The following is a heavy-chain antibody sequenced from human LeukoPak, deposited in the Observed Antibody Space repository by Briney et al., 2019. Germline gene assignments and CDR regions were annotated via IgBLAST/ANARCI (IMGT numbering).Heavy chain of an antibody. V-gene: IGHV6-1*01. CDR1: GDSLSSNSAT. CDR3: ARFGVSDYYFDY. CDR2: TYYRSNWYN. J-gene: IGHJ4*02. D-gene: IGHD2-8*01. Sequence: SQTLSLTCALSGDSLSSNSATWNWIRQSPSRGLEWLGRTYYRSNWYNDYALSVKSRITFIPDTSKNQFSLQLNSVTPEDTAVYYCARFGVSDYYFDYWGQGTLVTVSS.